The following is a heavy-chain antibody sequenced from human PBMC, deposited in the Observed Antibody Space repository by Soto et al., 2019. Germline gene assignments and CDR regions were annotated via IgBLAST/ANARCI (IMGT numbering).Heavy chain of an antibody. CDR3: ARRGYYDVWSGYYNLSYFDY. J-gene: IGHJ4*02. CDR1: GGSISSSSYY. Sequence: QLQLQESGPGLVKPSETLSLTCTVSGGSISSSSYYWGWIRQPPGKGLEWIGSIYYSGSTYYNPSLKSRVTISVDTSKNQFSLKLSSVTAADTAVYYCARRGYYDVWSGYYNLSYFDYWGQGTLVTVSS. CDR2: IYYSGST. V-gene: IGHV4-39*01. D-gene: IGHD3-3*01.